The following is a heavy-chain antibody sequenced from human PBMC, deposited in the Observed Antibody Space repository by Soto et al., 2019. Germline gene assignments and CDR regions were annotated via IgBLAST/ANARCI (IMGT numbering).Heavy chain of an antibody. CDR2: ISGSGGST. D-gene: IGHD6-13*01. CDR1: GFTFSSYA. V-gene: IGHV3-23*01. J-gene: IGHJ4*02. CDR3: AKDCSSSWYSLGGFDD. Sequence: PGGSLRLSCAASGFTFSSYAMSWVRQAPGKGLEWVSAISGSGGSTYYADSVKGRFTISRDNSKNTLYLQMNSPRAEDTAVYYCAKDCSSSWYSLGGFDDWGQGTLVTVSS.